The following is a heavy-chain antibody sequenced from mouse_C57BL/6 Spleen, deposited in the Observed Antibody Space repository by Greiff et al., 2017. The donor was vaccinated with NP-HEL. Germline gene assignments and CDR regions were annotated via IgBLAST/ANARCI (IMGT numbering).Heavy chain of an antibody. Sequence: EVKLQESGPGLVKPSQSLSLTCSVTGYSITSGYYWNWIRQFPGNKLEWMGYISYDGSNNYNPSLKNRISITRDTSKNQFFLKLNSVTTEDTATYYCAREGDYGDGLFDYWGQGTTLTVSS. J-gene: IGHJ2*01. D-gene: IGHD2-4*01. CDR3: AREGDYGDGLFDY. CDR2: ISYDGSN. CDR1: GYSITSGYY. V-gene: IGHV3-6*01.